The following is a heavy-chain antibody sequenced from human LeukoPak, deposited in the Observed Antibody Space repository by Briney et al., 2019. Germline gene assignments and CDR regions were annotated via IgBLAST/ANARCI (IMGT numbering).Heavy chain of an antibody. V-gene: IGHV4-39*07. Sequence: PSETLSLTCTVPSVSVSRRSYYWGWIRHPPGKGLEWVGTISYSAATYYNPSLKSRVSSSIDTSKNHFSLQLSSVTAADTAVYYCARVREYYSDFNFHNWGQGTLVTVSS. J-gene: IGHJ1*01. D-gene: IGHD4-11*01. CDR1: SVSVSRRSYY. CDR3: ARVREYYSDFNFHN. CDR2: ISYSAAT.